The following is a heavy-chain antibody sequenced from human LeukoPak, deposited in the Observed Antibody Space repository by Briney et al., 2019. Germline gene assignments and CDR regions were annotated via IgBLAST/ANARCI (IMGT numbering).Heavy chain of an antibody. Sequence: KPGGSLRLPCAPSGFTFSDYYMRWPPHAPGKARECVSYISSSGSTIYYADSVKGRFTISRDNAKDSLYLQMNSLIPEDTAVYYCARNIPISWSWRWFDPWGQGTLVTVSS. CDR3: ARNIPISWSWRWFDP. V-gene: IGHV3-11*01. CDR1: GFTFSDYY. CDR2: ISSSGSTI. J-gene: IGHJ5*02. D-gene: IGHD6-13*01.